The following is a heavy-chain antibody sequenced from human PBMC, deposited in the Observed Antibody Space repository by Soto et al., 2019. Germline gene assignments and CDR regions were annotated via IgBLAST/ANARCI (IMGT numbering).Heavy chain of an antibody. D-gene: IGHD2-2*01. V-gene: IGHV4-4*02. CDR3: ASGAMYQGYQLLFVSGNYYYGMDV. CDR1: GGSISSSNW. Sequence: ASETLSLTCAVSGGSISSSNWWSWVRQPPGKGLEWIGEFYHSGSTNYNPSLKSRVTISVDKSKNQFSLKLSSVTAADTAVYYCASGAMYQGYQLLFVSGNYYYGMDVWGQGTTVTVSS. J-gene: IGHJ6*02. CDR2: FYHSGST.